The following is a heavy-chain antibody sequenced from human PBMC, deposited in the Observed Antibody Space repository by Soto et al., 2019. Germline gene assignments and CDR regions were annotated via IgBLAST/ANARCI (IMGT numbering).Heavy chain of an antibody. J-gene: IGHJ4*02. CDR1: GFTFSAYW. V-gene: IGHV3-74*01. CDR3: TRGPRVSSTGTGVH. D-gene: IGHD1-1*01. Sequence: GGSLRLSCEVSGFTFSAYWMHWVRQVPGKGLIWVSRISDDGSTTTYADSVKGRFTISRDNAKNTLYLQMNSLRADDTGLYYCTRGPRVSSTGTGVHWGQGTLVTVSS. CDR2: ISDDGSTT.